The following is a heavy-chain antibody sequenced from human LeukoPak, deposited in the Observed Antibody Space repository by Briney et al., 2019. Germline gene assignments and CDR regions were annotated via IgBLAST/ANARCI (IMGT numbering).Heavy chain of an antibody. CDR1: GGSFSDYY. J-gene: IGHJ4*02. D-gene: IGHD1-26*01. V-gene: IGHV4-34*01. CDR3: ARVVGRYYKIDF. Sequence: SETLSFTCDVYGGSFSDYYWTWIRQPPGKGLEWIGEIHHSGTTNYKPSLKSRVTISVDTSKNQFSLKLTSLTAADTAVYYCARVVGRYYKIDFWGQGTPVTVSS. CDR2: IHHSGTT.